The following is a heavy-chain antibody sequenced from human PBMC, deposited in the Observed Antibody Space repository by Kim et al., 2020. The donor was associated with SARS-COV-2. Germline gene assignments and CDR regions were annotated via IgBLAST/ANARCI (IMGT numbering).Heavy chain of an antibody. J-gene: IGHJ4*02. Sequence: SETLSLTCAVYGGSFSGYYWSWIRQPPGKGLEWIGEINHSGSTNYNPSLKSRVTISVDTSKNQFSLKLSSVTAADTAVYYCASGGRRATRGLYDYWGQGTLVTVSS. CDR2: INHSGST. V-gene: IGHV4-34*01. D-gene: IGHD2-15*01. CDR1: GGSFSGYY. CDR3: ASGGRRATRGLYDY.